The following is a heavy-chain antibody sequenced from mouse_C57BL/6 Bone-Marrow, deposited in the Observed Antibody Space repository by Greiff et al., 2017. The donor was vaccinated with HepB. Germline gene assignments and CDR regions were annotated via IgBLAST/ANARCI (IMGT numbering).Heavy chain of an antibody. J-gene: IGHJ4*01. V-gene: IGHV10-1*01. CDR1: GFSFNTYA. CDR2: IRSKSNNYAT. Sequence: EVQRVESGGGLVQPKGSLKLSCAASGFSFNTYAMNWVRQAPGKGLEWVARIRSKSNNYATYYADSVKDRFTISRDDSESMLYLQMNNLKTEDTAMYYCVRGYEGYAMDYWGQGTSVTVSS. D-gene: IGHD2-2*01. CDR3: VRGYEGYAMDY.